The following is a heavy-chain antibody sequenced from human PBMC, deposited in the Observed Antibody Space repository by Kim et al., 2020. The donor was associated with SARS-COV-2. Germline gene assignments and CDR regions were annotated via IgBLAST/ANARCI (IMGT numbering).Heavy chain of an antibody. J-gene: IGHJ4*02. Sequence: SETLSLTCTVSGGSISSYYWSWIRQPPGKGLEWIGYIYYSGSTNYNPSLKSRVTISVDTSKNQFSLKLSSVTAADTAGYYCARDLCSSTSCGRSSGFLDWGQGTLVTVSS. CDR2: IYYSGST. CDR3: ARDLCSSTSCGRSSGFLD. D-gene: IGHD2-2*01. CDR1: GGSISSYY. V-gene: IGHV4-59*01.